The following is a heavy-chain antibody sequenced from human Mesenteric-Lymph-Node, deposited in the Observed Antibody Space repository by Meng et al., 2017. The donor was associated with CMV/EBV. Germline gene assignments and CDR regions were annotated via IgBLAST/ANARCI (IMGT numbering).Heavy chain of an antibody. CDR1: GYTFTNYG. CDR3: ARGFQFDY. CDR2: ISGYNGNT. V-gene: IGHV1-18*01. J-gene: IGHJ4*02. Sequence: VTVSCQASGYTFTNYGVSWVRQAPGQGLEWMGWISGYNGNTNYAQKLQGRVTMTTDTSTSTAYMELRSLSSDDTAVYYCARGFQFDYWGQGTLVTVSS.